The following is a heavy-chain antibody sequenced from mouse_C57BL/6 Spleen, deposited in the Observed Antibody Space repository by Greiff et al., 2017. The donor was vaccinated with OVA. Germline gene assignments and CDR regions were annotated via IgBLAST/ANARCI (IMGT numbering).Heavy chain of an antibody. CDR1: GYTFTSYW. J-gene: IGHJ1*03. Sequence: QVQLQQPGAELVRPGSSVKLSCKASGYTFTSYWMDWVKQRPGQGLEWIGNIYPSDSETHYNQKFKVKATLTVDKSSSTAYMQLSSLTSEDSAVYYGARGITTVVDWYFDVWGTGTTVTVSS. V-gene: IGHV1-61*01. CDR3: ARGITTVVDWYFDV. D-gene: IGHD1-1*01. CDR2: IYPSDSET.